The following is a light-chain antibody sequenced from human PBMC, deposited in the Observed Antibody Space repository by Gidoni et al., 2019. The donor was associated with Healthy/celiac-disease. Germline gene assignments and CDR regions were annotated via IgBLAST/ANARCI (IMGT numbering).Light chain of an antibody. CDR2: AAS. CDR3: QQSDSTPALT. J-gene: IGKJ4*01. CDR1: QSISSY. V-gene: IGKV1-39*01. Sequence: DIQMTQSPSSLSASVGDRVTITCRASQSISSYLNWYQQKPGKAPKLLIYAASSLQRGVPSRFSGSGSGTDFTLTISSLQPEDFATYYCQQSDSTPALTFGGGTKVEIK.